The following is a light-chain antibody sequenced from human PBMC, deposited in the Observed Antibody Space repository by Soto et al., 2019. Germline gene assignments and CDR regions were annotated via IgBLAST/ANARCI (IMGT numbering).Light chain of an antibody. CDR1: QSVSTD. V-gene: IGKV3-11*01. CDR3: QQRSNWPPIT. Sequence: IVMTQSPATLSVSPGEGATLSCRASQSVSTDLAWYQQKPGQAPSLLIYGASSRATGIPDRFSGSGSGTDFTLTISSLEPEDFAVYYCQQRSNWPPITFGQGTRLEIK. J-gene: IGKJ5*01. CDR2: GAS.